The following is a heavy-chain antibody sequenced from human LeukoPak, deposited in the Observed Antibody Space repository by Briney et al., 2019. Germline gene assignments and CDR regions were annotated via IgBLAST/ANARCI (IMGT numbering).Heavy chain of an antibody. CDR3: ARDKQHSYGRYFDH. CDR2: MQSTGNS. V-gene: IGHV4-59*01. CDR1: GGPISTYH. D-gene: IGHD5-18*01. Sequence: SETLSLTCTVSGGPISTYHWNWIRKSPGKGLEWIVYMQSTGNSNYNPSLKSRVTMSVDMSRNQIVLNLSSVTAADTAVYFCARDKQHSYGRYFDHWGQGTLVTVSS. J-gene: IGHJ4*02.